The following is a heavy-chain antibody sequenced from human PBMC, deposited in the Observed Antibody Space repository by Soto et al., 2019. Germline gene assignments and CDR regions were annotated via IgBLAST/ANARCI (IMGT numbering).Heavy chain of an antibody. V-gene: IGHV3-23*01. CDR2: ITGSGGYT. D-gene: IGHD5-12*01. CDR1: GFTFSTYA. J-gene: IGHJ4*02. CDR3: AKLPEYSVYDGSYFGY. Sequence: GGSLRLSCAASGFTFSTYAMSWVRRAPGKGLEWVSGITGSGGYTYYADSVKGRFTISRDNSKNTLYLQMNSLTADDTAVYYCAKLPEYSVYDGSYFGYWGQGTLVTVSS.